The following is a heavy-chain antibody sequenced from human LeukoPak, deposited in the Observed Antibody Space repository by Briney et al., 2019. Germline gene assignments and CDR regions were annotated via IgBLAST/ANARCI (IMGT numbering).Heavy chain of an antibody. J-gene: IGHJ4*02. V-gene: IGHV4-31*11. CDR2: IYYSGST. Sequence: SETLSLTCAVYGGSFSGYYWSWIRQHPGKGLEWIGYIYYSGSTYYNPSLKSRVTISVDTSKNQFSLKLSSVTAADTAVYYCATDYYDSSGYYPGTYWGQGTLVTVSS. CDR3: ATDYYDSSGYYPGTY. CDR1: GGSFSGYY. D-gene: IGHD3-22*01.